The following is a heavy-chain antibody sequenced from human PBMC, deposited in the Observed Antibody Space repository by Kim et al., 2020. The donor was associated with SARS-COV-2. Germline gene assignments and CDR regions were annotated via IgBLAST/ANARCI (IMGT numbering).Heavy chain of an antibody. V-gene: IGHV3-23*01. Sequence: GGSLRLSCAASGFTFNNYAMTWVRQGPGKGLEWVSAISGTGGSTYYADSVKGRFTISRDNSKNTLYLHMNSLRVEDTAVYYCAKTRDYGGLNGYFDYWGQGTLVTVSS. D-gene: IGHD4-17*01. CDR2: ISGTGGST. CDR1: GFTFNNYA. J-gene: IGHJ4*02. CDR3: AKTRDYGGLNGYFDY.